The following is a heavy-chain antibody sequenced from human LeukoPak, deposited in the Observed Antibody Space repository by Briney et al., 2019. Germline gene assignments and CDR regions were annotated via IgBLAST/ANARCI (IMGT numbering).Heavy chain of an antibody. J-gene: IGHJ5*02. V-gene: IGHV3-23*01. Sequence: PGGSLRLSCAASGFTFSSYAMSWVRQAPGKGLEWVSAISGSGGSTYYADSVKGRFTISRDNSKNTLYLQMNSLRAEDTAVYYCARIVVVPAVRDNWFDPWGQGTLVTVSS. D-gene: IGHD2-2*01. CDR2: ISGSGGST. CDR3: ARIVVVPAVRDNWFDP. CDR1: GFTFSSYA.